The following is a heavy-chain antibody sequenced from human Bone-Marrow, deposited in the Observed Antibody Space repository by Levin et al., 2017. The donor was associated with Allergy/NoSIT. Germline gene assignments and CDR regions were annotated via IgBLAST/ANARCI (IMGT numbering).Heavy chain of an antibody. CDR1: GFTFSSYG. Sequence: GESLKISCAASGFTFSSYGMHWVRQAPGKGLEWVAVIWYDGSNKYYADSVKGRFTISRDNSKNTLYLQMNSLRAEDTAVYYCARVPNRAPLSFDIWGQGTMVTVSS. D-gene: IGHD2-15*01. J-gene: IGHJ3*02. V-gene: IGHV3-33*01. CDR2: IWYDGSNK. CDR3: ARVPNRAPLSFDI.